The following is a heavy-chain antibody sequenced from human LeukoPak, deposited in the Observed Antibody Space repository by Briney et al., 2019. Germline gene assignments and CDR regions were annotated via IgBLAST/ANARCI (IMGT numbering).Heavy chain of an antibody. D-gene: IGHD3-10*01. J-gene: IGHJ4*02. CDR3: ATGWNRMVRRVIGY. V-gene: IGHV4-34*01. CDR1: GGSFSGYY. CDR2: INHSGST. Sequence: SETLSLTCAVYGGSFSGYYWSWIRQPPGKGLEWIGEINHSGSTNYNPSLKSRVTISVDTSKNQFSLKLSSVTAADTAVYYCATGWNRMVRRVIGYWGQGTLVTVSS.